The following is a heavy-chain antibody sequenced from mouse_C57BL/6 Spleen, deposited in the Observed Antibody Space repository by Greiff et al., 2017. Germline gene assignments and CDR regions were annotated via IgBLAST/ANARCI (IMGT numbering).Heavy chain of an antibody. CDR1: GYTFTSYW. J-gene: IGHJ2*01. V-gene: IGHV1-5*01. CDR2: IYPGNSDT. CDR3: TREKIDGSSYVDY. Sequence: EVKLVESGTVLARPGASVKMSCKTSGYTFTSYWMHWVKQRPGQGLEWIGAIYPGNSDTSYNQKFKGKAKLTAVTSASTAYMELSSLTNEDSAVYYCTREKIDGSSYVDYWGQGTTLTVSS. D-gene: IGHD1-1*01.